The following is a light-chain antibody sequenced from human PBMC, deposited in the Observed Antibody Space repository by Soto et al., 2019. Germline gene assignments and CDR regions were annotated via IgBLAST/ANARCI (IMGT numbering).Light chain of an antibody. CDR1: STDVGSYNR. CDR2: EVS. J-gene: IGLJ2*01. Sequence: QSALTQPPSVSGSPGQSVTISCTGTSTDVGSYNRVSWYQQPPGTAPKLTIYEVSYRPSGVPDRFSGSKSGNTASLTISGLQAEDEADYYCSSYTSSNSVVFGGGTKLTVL. V-gene: IGLV2-18*02. CDR3: SSYTSSNSVV.